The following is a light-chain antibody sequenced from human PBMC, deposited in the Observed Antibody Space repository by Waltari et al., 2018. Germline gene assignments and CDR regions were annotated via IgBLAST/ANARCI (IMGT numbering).Light chain of an antibody. CDR1: RSISTW. V-gene: IGKV1-5*03. CDR3: QQYNSYWLT. Sequence: DIQMTPSPSTLSASVGDRVTITCRASRSISTWVAWYPQKPGKAPKLLITKASSLESGVPSRFSGSRSETDYSLTISSLQPEDFATFYCQQYNSYWLTFGQGTKVEIK. CDR2: KAS. J-gene: IGKJ1*01.